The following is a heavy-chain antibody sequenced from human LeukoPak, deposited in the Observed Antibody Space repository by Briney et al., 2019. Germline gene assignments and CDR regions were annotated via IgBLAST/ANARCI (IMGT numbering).Heavy chain of an antibody. J-gene: IGHJ6*03. D-gene: IGHD6-19*01. V-gene: IGHV3-7*01. CDR2: IKQDGSEK. CDR1: GFTFSSYW. Sequence: AGGSLRLSCAASGFTFSSYWMSWVRQAPGKGLEWVANIKQDGSEKYYVDSVKGRFTISRDNAKNSLYLQMNSLRAEDTAVYYCAREYGSLGQWLARYYYMDVWGKGTTVTISS. CDR3: AREYGSLGQWLARYYYMDV.